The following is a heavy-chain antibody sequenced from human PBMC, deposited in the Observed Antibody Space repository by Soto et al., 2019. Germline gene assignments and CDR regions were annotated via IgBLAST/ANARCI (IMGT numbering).Heavy chain of an antibody. V-gene: IGHV4-4*07. J-gene: IGHJ5*02. CDR3: ARDQGVAAAGITWFDP. CDR1: GDSMNTYH. CDR2: VHSSGST. Sequence: LSLTCTVSGDSMNTYHWSWIRQPAGKGLEWIGHVHSSGSTNYNPSLKSRVTMSVDTSKNQFSLRLMSVTAADTAVYYCARDQGVAAAGITWFDPWGQGSRVTVSS. D-gene: IGHD6-13*01.